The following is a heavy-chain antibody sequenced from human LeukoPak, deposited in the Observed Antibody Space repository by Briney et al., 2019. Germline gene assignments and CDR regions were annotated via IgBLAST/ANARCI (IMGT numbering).Heavy chain of an antibody. V-gene: IGHV3-30*04. Sequence: GGSLRLSCAASGFTFSSYAMHWVRQAPGKGLEWVAVISYDGSNKYYADSVKGRFTISRDNSKNTLYLQMNSLRAEDTAVYYCARGHCSSTSCYGRGEIDYWGQGTLVTVSS. D-gene: IGHD2-2*01. CDR2: ISYDGSNK. CDR1: GFTFSSYA. CDR3: ARGHCSSTSCYGRGEIDY. J-gene: IGHJ4*02.